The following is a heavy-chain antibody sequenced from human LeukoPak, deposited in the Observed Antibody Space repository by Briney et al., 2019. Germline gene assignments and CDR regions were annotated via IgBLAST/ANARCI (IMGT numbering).Heavy chain of an antibody. J-gene: IGHJ5*02. Sequence: ASVKVSCKASGYTFTGYYMHWVRQAPGQGLEWMGRINPNSGGTNYAQKFQGRVTMTRDTSISTAYMELSRLRSDDTAVYYCARVRTHNARNCSSTSCYRGNWFDPWGQGTLVTVSS. V-gene: IGHV1-2*06. CDR1: GYTFTGYY. CDR2: INPNSGGT. CDR3: ARVRTHNARNCSSTSCYRGNWFDP. D-gene: IGHD2-2*02.